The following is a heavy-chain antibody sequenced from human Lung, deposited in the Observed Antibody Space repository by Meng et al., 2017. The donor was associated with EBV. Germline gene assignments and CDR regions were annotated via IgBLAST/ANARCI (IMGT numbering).Heavy chain of an antibody. J-gene: IGHJ2*01. CDR3: ASPLGILGIVDL. CDR1: GGYISSSSYY. CDR2: IYYSGST. V-gene: IGHV4-39*01. Sequence: QLALPASCPGLVTPSEPPSIPCTVSGGYISSSSYYWGWSRQPPGKGLEWIGSIYYSGSTYYNPSLKSRVTISVDTSKNQFSLKLSSVTAADTAVYYCASPLGILGIVDLWGRGTLVTVSS. D-gene: IGHD7-27*01.